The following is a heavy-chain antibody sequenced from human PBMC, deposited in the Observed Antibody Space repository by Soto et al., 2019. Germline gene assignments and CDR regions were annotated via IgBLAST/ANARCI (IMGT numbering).Heavy chain of an antibody. J-gene: IGHJ4*02. Sequence: QVTLKESGPTLVKPTQTLTLTCTFSGVSFTTTGVAVGWIRQPPGEALEWLALVYWDDDKRYSPSLRRRLTITTDTSRNQVVLTITNMDPVDTATYYCAHSVHGQFDSWGRGALVTVSS. CDR1: GVSFTTTGVA. CDR3: AHSVHGQFDS. CDR2: VYWDDDK. V-gene: IGHV2-5*02. D-gene: IGHD1-1*01.